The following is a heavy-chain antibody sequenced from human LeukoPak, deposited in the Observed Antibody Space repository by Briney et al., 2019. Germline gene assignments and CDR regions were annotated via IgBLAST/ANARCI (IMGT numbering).Heavy chain of an antibody. V-gene: IGHV1-18*04. CDR1: GYTFTGYY. D-gene: IGHD3-22*01. Sequence: AASVKVSCKASGYTFTGYYMHWVRQAPGQGLEWMGWISAYNGNTNYAQKLQGRVTMTTDTSTSTAYMELRSLRSDDTAVYYCARTVVITTPSDYWGQGTLVTVSS. CDR2: ISAYNGNT. CDR3: ARTVVITTPSDY. J-gene: IGHJ4*02.